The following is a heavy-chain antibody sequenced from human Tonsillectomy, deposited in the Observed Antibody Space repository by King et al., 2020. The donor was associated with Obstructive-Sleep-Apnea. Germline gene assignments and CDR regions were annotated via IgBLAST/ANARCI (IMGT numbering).Heavy chain of an antibody. Sequence: VQLVESGGGVVQPGRSLRLSCAASGFTFSSYAMHWVRQAPGKGLEWVAVISYDGSNKYYADSVKGRFTISRDNSKNTLYLQMHSLRAEDTAVYYCARDRISMVRGVISYYYYGMDVWVQGTTVTVSS. CDR2: ISYDGSNK. J-gene: IGHJ6*02. CDR1: GFTFSSYA. CDR3: ARDRISMVRGVISYYYYGMDV. D-gene: IGHD3-10*01. V-gene: IGHV3-30-3*01.